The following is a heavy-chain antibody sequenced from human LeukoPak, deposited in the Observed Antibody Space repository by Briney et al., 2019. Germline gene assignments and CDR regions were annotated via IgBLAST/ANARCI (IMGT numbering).Heavy chain of an antibody. J-gene: IGHJ2*01. Sequence: GGSLTLSCSASGFTFTNYPMHWVRHAPGKVLEYVSAINSGGGSTNYADSVKDRFTIPRDNYNNTLYLQMSSLRAEGTAVYYCVRDLQEQQLATYFFDLWGRGTLVTVPS. CDR2: INSGGGST. V-gene: IGHV3-64D*09. CDR1: GFTFTNYP. CDR3: VRDLQEQQLATYFFDL. D-gene: IGHD6-13*01.